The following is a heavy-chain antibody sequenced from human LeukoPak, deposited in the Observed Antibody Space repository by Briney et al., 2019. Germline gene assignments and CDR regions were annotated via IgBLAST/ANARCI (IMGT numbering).Heavy chain of an antibody. CDR3: AKGGSGYYRGPFDI. CDR1: GFTFDDYA. Sequence: PGGSLRPSCAASGFTFDDYAMHWVRQAPGKGLEWVSGISWNSGTIGYADSVKGRFTISRDNAKNSLYLQMNSLRAEDTALYYCAKGGSGYYRGPFDIWGQGTMVTVSS. J-gene: IGHJ3*02. V-gene: IGHV3-9*01. D-gene: IGHD3-22*01. CDR2: ISWNSGTI.